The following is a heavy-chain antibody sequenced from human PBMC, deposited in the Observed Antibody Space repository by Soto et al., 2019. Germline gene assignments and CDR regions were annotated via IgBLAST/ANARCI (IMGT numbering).Heavy chain of an antibody. Sequence: QVQVLQSGAEVKKPGASVKVSCKASEYTFTSYTMHWVRQAPGQRLEWMGWINGGNGNTKYSQQFQGRVTITRDTSASTAYMELSSLRSDDTAVYYCARERLGLYYFDYLGQGTLVTVSS. D-gene: IGHD1-7*01. CDR3: ARERLGLYYFDY. CDR2: INGGNGNT. J-gene: IGHJ4*02. V-gene: IGHV1-3*01. CDR1: EYTFTSYT.